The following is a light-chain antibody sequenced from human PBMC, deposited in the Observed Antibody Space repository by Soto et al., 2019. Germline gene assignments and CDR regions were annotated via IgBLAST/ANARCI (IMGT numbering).Light chain of an antibody. CDR2: GSS. CDR3: LQHNVFPRT. CDR1: QAIRND. J-gene: IGKJ1*01. V-gene: IGKV1-17*01. Sequence: DIQMTQSPSSLSASVGDRVTITCRASQAIRNDLAWYQQIPGRAPKRLIYGSSSLQSGVPSRFSGRGSGTEFTLTISSLQPEDFATYYCLQHNVFPRTFGQGTKVEIK.